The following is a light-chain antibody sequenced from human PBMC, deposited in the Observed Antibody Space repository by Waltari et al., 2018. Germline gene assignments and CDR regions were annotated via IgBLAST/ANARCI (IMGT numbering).Light chain of an antibody. Sequence: EIVLTQSPGTLSLSLGERATLSCRASQSVGSHYLAWYQQMPGQAPRVLIYGASSRATGIPDRFSGSGPGTEFTLTISRLESEDFAVYYCQHYGSLPPYTFGQGTKLEIK. CDR1: QSVGSHY. V-gene: IGKV3-20*01. CDR3: QHYGSLPPYT. CDR2: GAS. J-gene: IGKJ2*01.